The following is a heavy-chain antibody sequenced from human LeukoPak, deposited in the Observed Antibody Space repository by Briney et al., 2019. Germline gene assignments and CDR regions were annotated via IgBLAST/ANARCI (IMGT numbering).Heavy chain of an antibody. Sequence: PSQTLSLTCTISGGSISSGDYYWSWIRQPPGKGLEWIGNIYYSGSTYYNPSLKSRVTISVDTSKNQFSLKLSSVTAADTAVYYCARDFDSSGYALGYWGQGTLVTVSS. V-gene: IGHV4-30-4*08. D-gene: IGHD3-22*01. CDR2: IYYSGST. CDR1: GGSISSGDYY. CDR3: ARDFDSSGYALGY. J-gene: IGHJ4*02.